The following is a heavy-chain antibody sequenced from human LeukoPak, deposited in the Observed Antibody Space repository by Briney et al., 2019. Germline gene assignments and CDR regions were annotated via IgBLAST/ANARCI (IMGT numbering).Heavy chain of an antibody. CDR1: GFTFSSYS. CDR2: ISGSGGNT. Sequence: GESLRLSCAASGFTFSSYSMNWVRQAPGKGLEWVSAISGSGGNTYYADSVKSRFTISRDNSKNTLYLQMNSLRAEDTAVYYCAKETYGSGSYSNNWFDPWGQGTLVTVSS. CDR3: AKETYGSGSYSNNWFDP. V-gene: IGHV3-23*01. J-gene: IGHJ5*02. D-gene: IGHD3-10*01.